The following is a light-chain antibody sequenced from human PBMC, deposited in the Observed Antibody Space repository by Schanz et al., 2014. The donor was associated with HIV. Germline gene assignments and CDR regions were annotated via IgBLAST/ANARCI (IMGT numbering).Light chain of an antibody. J-gene: IGKJ2*01. CDR1: QTIATY. CDR2: GTS. V-gene: IGKV1-39*01. CDR3: LQDYIYPRT. Sequence: DIQLTQSPSSLSASVGDRVIITCRASQTIATYLNWYQQKPGKAPDLLIYGTSSLRSGVPSRFSGSGSGTDFNLTISSLQTEDFATYYCLQDYIYPRTFGQGTKLEI.